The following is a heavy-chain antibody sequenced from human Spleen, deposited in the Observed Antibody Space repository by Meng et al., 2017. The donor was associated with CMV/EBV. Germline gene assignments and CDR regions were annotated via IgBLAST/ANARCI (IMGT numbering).Heavy chain of an antibody. CDR1: GFTFSSYS. Sequence: SLKISCAASGFTFSSYSMNWVRQAPGKGLEWVSGISWNSGSIGYADSVKGRFTISRDNAKNSLYLQMNSLRAEDTALYYCAKGDYWGQGTLVTVSS. CDR3: AKGDY. J-gene: IGHJ4*02. V-gene: IGHV3-9*01. CDR2: ISWNSGSI.